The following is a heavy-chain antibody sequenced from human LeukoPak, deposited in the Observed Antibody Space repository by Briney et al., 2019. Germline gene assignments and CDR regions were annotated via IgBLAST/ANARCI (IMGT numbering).Heavy chain of an antibody. Sequence: PGGSLRLSCAASGFTFSSYEMNWVREAPGKGLEWVSYISSSGSTIYYADSVKGRFTISRDNAKNSLYLQMNSLRAEDTAVYYCARDGTSIVGSLDYWGQGTLVTVSS. CDR1: GFTFSSYE. J-gene: IGHJ4*02. CDR2: ISSSGSTI. CDR3: ARDGTSIVGSLDY. D-gene: IGHD1-26*01. V-gene: IGHV3-48*03.